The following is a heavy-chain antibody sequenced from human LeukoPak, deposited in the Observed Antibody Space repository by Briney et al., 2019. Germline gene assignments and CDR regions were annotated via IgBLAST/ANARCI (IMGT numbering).Heavy chain of an antibody. Sequence: PGGSLRLSCAASGLTFSDYYMSWIRQAPGKGLEWVSYTSSSSGYTKYADSVKGRFTISRDNAKNSLYLQMNSLRAEDTAVYYCASHGGHDYFDYWGQGTLVTVSS. CDR1: GLTFSDYY. D-gene: IGHD5-12*01. V-gene: IGHV3-11*06. CDR2: TSSSSGYT. J-gene: IGHJ4*02. CDR3: ASHGGHDYFDY.